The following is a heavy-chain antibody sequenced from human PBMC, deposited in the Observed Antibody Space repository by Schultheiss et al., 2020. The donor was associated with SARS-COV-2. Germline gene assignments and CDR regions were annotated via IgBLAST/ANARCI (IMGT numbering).Heavy chain of an antibody. V-gene: IGHV3-23*01. Sequence: GESLKISCAASGFTFSSYAMSWVRQAPGKGLEWVSAISGSGGSTYYADSVKGRFTISRDNSKNTLYLQMNSLRAEDTAVYYCAKGGYYDSSGIIGYWGQGTLVTVSS. CDR3: AKGGYYDSSGIIGY. CDR1: GFTFSSYA. J-gene: IGHJ4*02. CDR2: ISGSGGST. D-gene: IGHD3-22*01.